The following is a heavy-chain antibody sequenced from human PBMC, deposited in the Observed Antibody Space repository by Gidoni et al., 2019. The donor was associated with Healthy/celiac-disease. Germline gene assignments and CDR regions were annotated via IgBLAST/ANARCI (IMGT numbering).Heavy chain of an antibody. J-gene: IGHJ3*02. CDR1: GGSFSCYY. Sequence: QVPLQQWGAGLLKPSEPLSLTCAVYGGSFSCYYWSWFRQPPGKGLEWSGEINHSGSTNDNPAIKSRVTISVDTSKNQFSRKLSSVTDADTAVYYCARGGKVVIAIRAHAFDIWGQGTMVTVSS. D-gene: IGHD2-21*01. V-gene: IGHV4-34*01. CDR2: INHSGST. CDR3: ARGGKVVIAIRAHAFDI.